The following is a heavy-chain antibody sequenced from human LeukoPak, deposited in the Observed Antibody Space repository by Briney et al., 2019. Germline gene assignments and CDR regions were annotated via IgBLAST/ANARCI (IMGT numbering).Heavy chain of an antibody. V-gene: IGHV3-21*01. CDR1: GFTFSSYS. Sequence: GGSLRLSCAASGFTFSSYSMNWVRQAPGKGLEWVSSISSSSNYIYYADSVKGRFTISRDNAKNSLYLQMNSLRAEDTAVYYCARDEVTPGYYYYYMDVWGKGTTVTVSS. CDR2: ISSSSNYI. D-gene: IGHD7-27*01. J-gene: IGHJ6*03. CDR3: ARDEVTPGYYYYYMDV.